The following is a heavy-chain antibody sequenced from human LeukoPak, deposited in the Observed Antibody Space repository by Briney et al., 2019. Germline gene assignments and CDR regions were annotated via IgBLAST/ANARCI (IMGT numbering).Heavy chain of an antibody. CDR3: ARAQPRIITMVRGVNQEAGGYGDY. Sequence: ASVKVSCKASGYTFTSYAMNWVRQAPGQGLEWMGWINTNTGNPTYAQGFTGRFVFSLDTSVSTAYLQISSLKAEDTAVYYCARAQPRIITMVRGVNQEAGGYGDYWGQGTLVTVSS. V-gene: IGHV7-4-1*02. CDR2: INTNTGNP. J-gene: IGHJ4*02. D-gene: IGHD3-10*01. CDR1: GYTFTSYA.